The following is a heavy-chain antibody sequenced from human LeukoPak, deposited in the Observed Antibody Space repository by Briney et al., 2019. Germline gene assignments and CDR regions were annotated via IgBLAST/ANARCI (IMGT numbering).Heavy chain of an antibody. Sequence: ASVKVSCKASGYTFTSYGISWVRQAPGQGLEWMGWISAYNGNTNYAQKLQGRVTMTTDTSTSTAYMELRSLRSDDTAVYYCARDPKRDDILTGYSSPRHFDYWGQGTLVTVSS. J-gene: IGHJ4*02. CDR3: ARDPKRDDILTGYSSPRHFDY. CDR2: ISAYNGNT. CDR1: GYTFTSYG. D-gene: IGHD3-9*01. V-gene: IGHV1-18*01.